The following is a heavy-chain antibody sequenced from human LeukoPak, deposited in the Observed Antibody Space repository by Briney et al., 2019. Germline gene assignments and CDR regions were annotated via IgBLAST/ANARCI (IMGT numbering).Heavy chain of an antibody. CDR3: ARDPTVTNFHDAFDI. Sequence: GGSLALSCTASGFTFSSYWMSWVRQAPGKGLEWVATIKQDGSQKEYVESMQGRFTISRDNAKNSLYLPMNRLRAEDTAVYYCARDPTVTNFHDAFDIWGQGTLVTVSS. V-gene: IGHV3-7*05. CDR1: GFTFSSYW. CDR2: IKQDGSQK. D-gene: IGHD4-17*01. J-gene: IGHJ3*02.